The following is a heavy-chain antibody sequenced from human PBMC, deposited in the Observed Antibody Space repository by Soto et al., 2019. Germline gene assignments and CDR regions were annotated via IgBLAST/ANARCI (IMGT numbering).Heavy chain of an antibody. CDR2: IKSNTDGGTT. Sequence: GGSLTLSCAASGFTFSNAWMSRVRQAPGKGLEWVGRIKSNTDGGTTDYAAPVKGRFTISRDDSKNTLYLQMNSLKTEDTAVYYCTTVAGTPSGDYWGQGTLVTVSS. V-gene: IGHV3-15*01. D-gene: IGHD6-19*01. CDR1: GFTFSNAW. CDR3: TTVAGTPSGDY. J-gene: IGHJ4*02.